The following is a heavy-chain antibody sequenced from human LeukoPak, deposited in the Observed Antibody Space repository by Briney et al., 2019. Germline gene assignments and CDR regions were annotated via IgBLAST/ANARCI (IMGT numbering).Heavy chain of an antibody. Sequence: KPSETLSLTCTVSGGSISSYYWSWIRQPPGKGLEWIGYIYYSGSTNYNPSLKSRVTISVDTSKNQFSLKLRSVTAADTAVYYCVRVTGYVIEDNFDYWGQGTLVTVSS. J-gene: IGHJ4*02. D-gene: IGHD2-15*01. V-gene: IGHV4-59*01. CDR1: GGSISSYY. CDR3: VRVTGYVIEDNFDY. CDR2: IYYSGST.